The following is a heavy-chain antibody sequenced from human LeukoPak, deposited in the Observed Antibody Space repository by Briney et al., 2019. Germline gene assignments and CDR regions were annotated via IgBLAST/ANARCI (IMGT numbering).Heavy chain of an antibody. D-gene: IGHD6-25*01. CDR3: ASSAATYYSYFYYYMGV. CDR1: GGSMNSGNYY. J-gene: IGHJ6*03. CDR2: IYSSGTT. Sequence: SETLSLTCRVSGGSMNSGNYYWSWIPQHPGRVLEWIGYIYSSGTTYYNPSLKSRVTISVDTSKNQFSLILSSVTAADTAEYYCASSAATYYSYFYYYMGVWGNGTTVTVSS. V-gene: IGHV4-31*03.